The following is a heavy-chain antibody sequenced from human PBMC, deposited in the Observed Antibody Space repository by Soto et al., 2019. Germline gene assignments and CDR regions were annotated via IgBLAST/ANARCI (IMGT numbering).Heavy chain of an antibody. V-gene: IGHV1-69*13. Sequence: SVKVSCKASGYTFTSYYMHWVRQAPGQGLEWMGVIIPIFGRANYAQKFQGRVTITADESTSTAYMELSSLRSEDTAVYYCARGRSANSVGVSMDVWGQGTTVTVSS. J-gene: IGHJ6*02. CDR3: ARGRSANSVGVSMDV. CDR1: GYTFTSYY. D-gene: IGHD3-16*01. CDR2: IIPIFGRA.